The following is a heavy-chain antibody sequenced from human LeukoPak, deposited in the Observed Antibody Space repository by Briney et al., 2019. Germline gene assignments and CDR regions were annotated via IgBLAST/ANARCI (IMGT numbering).Heavy chain of an antibody. J-gene: IGHJ4*02. V-gene: IGHV1-69*04. D-gene: IGHD3-10*01. CDR2: IIPILGIA. CDR1: GGTFSSYA. CDR3: ASEMVRGVIISYFDY. Sequence: GASVKVSCKASGGTFSSYAISWVRQAPGQGLEWMGRIIPILGIANYAQKFQGRVTITADKSTSTAYMELSSLRSEDTAVYYCASEMVRGVIISYFDYWGQGTLVTVSS.